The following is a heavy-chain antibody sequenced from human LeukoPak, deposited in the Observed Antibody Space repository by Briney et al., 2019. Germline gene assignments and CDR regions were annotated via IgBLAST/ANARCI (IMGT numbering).Heavy chain of an antibody. CDR3: TTDAGYSSRWYNY. J-gene: IGHJ4*02. D-gene: IGHD6-13*01. V-gene: IGHV3-15*01. CDR1: GFTFSSAW. Sequence: GGSLRLSCAASGFTFSSAWMSWVRQAPGKGLEWIGRVKSKSDGGTTDYAAPVKGRFITSRDDSKNTLYLQMNSLKTEDTAVYYCTTDAGYSSRWYNYWGQGILVTVSS. CDR2: VKSKSDGGTT.